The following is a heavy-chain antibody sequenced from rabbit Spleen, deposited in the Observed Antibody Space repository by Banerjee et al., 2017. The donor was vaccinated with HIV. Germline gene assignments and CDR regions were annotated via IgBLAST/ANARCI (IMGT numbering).Heavy chain of an antibody. J-gene: IGHJ6*01. Sequence: QSLEESGGDLVKPGASLTLTCTASGFPFNSGYDMCWVRQAPGKGLEWVACIYAGSGGNTYYASWAKGRFTISKTSSTTVTLQMTSLTAADTATYFCARDTSSSFSSYGMDLWGPGTLVTVS. CDR1: GFPFNSGYD. V-gene: IGHV1S40*01. CDR2: IYAGSGGNT. D-gene: IGHD1-1*01. CDR3: ARDTSSSFSSYGMDL.